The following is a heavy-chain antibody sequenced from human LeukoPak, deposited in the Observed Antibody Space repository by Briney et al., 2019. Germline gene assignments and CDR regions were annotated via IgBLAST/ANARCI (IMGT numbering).Heavy chain of an antibody. Sequence: GGSRGLSCAPSGSTFSSISMNWVRKPQGKGLWWASSISSSSNYKYYADSVKGRFTISRDNAKNSLYLQMNSLRAEDTAVYYCARDLQYYYDSSGLDYWAREPWSPSPQ. V-gene: IGHV3-21*01. J-gene: IGHJ4*02. CDR1: GSTFSSIS. CDR2: ISSSSNYK. CDR3: ARDLQYYYDSSGLDY. D-gene: IGHD3-22*01.